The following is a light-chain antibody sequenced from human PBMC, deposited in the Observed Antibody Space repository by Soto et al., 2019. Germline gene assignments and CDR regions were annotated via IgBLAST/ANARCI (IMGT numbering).Light chain of an antibody. V-gene: IGKV1-33*01. CDR2: DAS. J-gene: IGKJ5*01. CDR1: QDISNY. Sequence: DIPMTQSPSSLSASVGDRVTITCQASQDISNYLNWYQQKPGKAPKLLIYDASNLETGVPSRFSVSGSGTDFTFTISSLQPEYIATYYCQQYDNLPITFGQGTRLEIK. CDR3: QQYDNLPIT.